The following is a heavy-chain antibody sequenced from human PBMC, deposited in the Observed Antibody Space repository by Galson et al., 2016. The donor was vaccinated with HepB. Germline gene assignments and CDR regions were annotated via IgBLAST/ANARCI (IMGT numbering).Heavy chain of an antibody. V-gene: IGHV4-4*02. CDR2: IYHSGSP. Sequence: SETLSLTCAVSGGSITSSNWWSWVRQTPGKGLEWIGEIYHSGSPNYNPSLKSRVTISVDKSKNQFSLKLSSVTAADTAVYYCVCRGDYYDSSGYNPADYYFDYWGQGTLVSVSS. J-gene: IGHJ4*02. D-gene: IGHD3-22*01. CDR3: VCRGDYYDSSGYNPADYYFDY. CDR1: GGSITSSNW.